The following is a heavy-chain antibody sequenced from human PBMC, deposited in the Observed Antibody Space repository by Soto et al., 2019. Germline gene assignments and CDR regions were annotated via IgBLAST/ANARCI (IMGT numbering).Heavy chain of an antibody. D-gene: IGHD6-13*01. CDR2: ISYDGSNK. CDR3: ARAPAAGSDY. J-gene: IGHJ4*02. Sequence: GGSLRLSCAASGFTFSSYAMHWVRQAPGKGLEWVAVISYDGSNKYYADSVKGRFTISRDNSKNTLYLQMNSLRAEDTAVYYCARAPAAGSDYWGQGTLVTVSS. CDR1: GFTFSSYA. V-gene: IGHV3-30-3*01.